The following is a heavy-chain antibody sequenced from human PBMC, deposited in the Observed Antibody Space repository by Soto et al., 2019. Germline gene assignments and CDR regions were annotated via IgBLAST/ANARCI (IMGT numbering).Heavy chain of an antibody. CDR1: GDSVSSNSAA. Sequence: QVQLQESGPGLVKPSQTLSLTCAISGDSVSSNSAAWNWIRLSPSRGLEWLARTYYRSRWYNDYAVSVRSRITVNPDTSKNQFSLQLTSVTPEDTAVYYCAGTTSYQWYYMDVWGKGTTVTVSS. J-gene: IGHJ6*03. CDR3: AGTTSYQWYYMDV. CDR2: TYYRSRWYN. V-gene: IGHV6-1*01. D-gene: IGHD1-7*01.